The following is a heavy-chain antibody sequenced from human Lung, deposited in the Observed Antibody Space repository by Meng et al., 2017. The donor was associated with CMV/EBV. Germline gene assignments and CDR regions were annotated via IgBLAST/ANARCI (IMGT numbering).Heavy chain of an antibody. D-gene: IGHD1-26*01. CDR1: GFTLRRYW. Sequence: EVQLVESGGGLVQPGGSLRLSCAVSGFTLRRYWMHWVRQAAGKGLEWVSRIDSDGRDITYADSVRGRFTISRDDAKNTLYLQMNSLRVEDTAVYYCARGVAESLGWEMGYWGQGTLVTVSS. CDR2: IDSDGRDI. V-gene: IGHV3-74*03. J-gene: IGHJ4*02. CDR3: ARGVAESLGWEMGY.